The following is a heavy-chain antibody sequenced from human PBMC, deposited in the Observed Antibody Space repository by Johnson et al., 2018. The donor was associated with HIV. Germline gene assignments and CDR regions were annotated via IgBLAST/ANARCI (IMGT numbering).Heavy chain of an antibody. D-gene: IGHD1-26*01. CDR1: GFTFDDYA. J-gene: IGHJ3*02. CDR2: INWNGGST. V-gene: IGHV3-9*01. Sequence: VQLVESGGGLVQPGRSLRLSCAASGFTFDDYAMHWVRQAPGKGLEWVSGINWNGGSTGFADSVKGRFTISRDNAKNSLYLQMNSLRAEDTALYYCARVGVRIVGPTRADAFDIWGQGTMVTVSS. CDR3: ARVGVRIVGPTRADAFDI.